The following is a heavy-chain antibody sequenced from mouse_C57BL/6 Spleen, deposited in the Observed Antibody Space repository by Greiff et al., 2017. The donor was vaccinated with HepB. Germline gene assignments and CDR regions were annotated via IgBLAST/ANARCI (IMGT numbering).Heavy chain of an antibody. CDR2: IDPENGDT. CDR3: TTHYSNPAWFAY. CDR1: GFNIKDDY. J-gene: IGHJ3*01. V-gene: IGHV14-4*01. D-gene: IGHD2-5*01. Sequence: EVQLQQSGAELVRPGASVKLSCTASGFNIKDDYMHWVKQRPEQGLEWIGWIDPENGDTEYASKFQGKATITADTSSNTAYLQLSSLTSEDTAVYYCTTHYSNPAWFAYWGQGTLFTVSA.